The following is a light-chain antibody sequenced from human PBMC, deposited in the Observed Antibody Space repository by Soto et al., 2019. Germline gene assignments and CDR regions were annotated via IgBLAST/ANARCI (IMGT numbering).Light chain of an antibody. V-gene: IGLV1-40*01. CDR2: GNS. CDR3: QSYDISLSGFHV. Sequence: QSVLTQPPSVSGAPGQRVTISCTGSISNIGAGYDVHWYQQLPGTVPKVLIYGNSNRPSGVPDRFSGSKSGTSASLAITGLQAEDEADYYCQSYDISLSGFHVFGPGTKVTVL. CDR1: ISNIGAGYD. J-gene: IGLJ1*01.